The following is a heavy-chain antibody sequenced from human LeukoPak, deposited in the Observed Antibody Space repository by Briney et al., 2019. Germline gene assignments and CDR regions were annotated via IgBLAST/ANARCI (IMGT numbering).Heavy chain of an antibody. CDR1: GFTFSNYW. J-gene: IGHJ6*02. V-gene: IGHV3-74*01. CDR3: ARDRRYYGVDV. CDR2: IISDGSSI. Sequence: PGGSLRLSCAASGFTFSNYWMHWVRQAPGKGLEWVARIISDGSSISYADSVKARFTISRDNAMNRLYLQMNSLRAEDTAVYYCARDRRYYGVDVWGQGTTVTVSS.